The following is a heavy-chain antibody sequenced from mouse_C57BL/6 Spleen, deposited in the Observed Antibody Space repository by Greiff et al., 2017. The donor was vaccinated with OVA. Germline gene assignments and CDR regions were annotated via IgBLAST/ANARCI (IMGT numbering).Heavy chain of an antibody. CDR3: ARHDDSAGYVLYAMDY. V-gene: IGHV5-6*02. CDR2: ISSGGSNT. D-gene: IGHD3-2*02. CDR1: GFSFTSYG. Sequence: DVMLVESGGDLVKPGGSLKLSCAASGFSFTSYGMSWVRQTPDKRLEWVVTISSGGSNTNYPDSVKGRFTISRDNAKNTMYLQMSSLKSEDTAIYDCARHDDSAGYVLYAMDYWGQGTSVTVSS. J-gene: IGHJ4*01.